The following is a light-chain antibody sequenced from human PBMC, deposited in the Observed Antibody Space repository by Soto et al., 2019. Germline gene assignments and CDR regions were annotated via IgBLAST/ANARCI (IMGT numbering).Light chain of an antibody. Sequence: QSVLTQAPSVSGAPGQRVTISCTGSSSNIGAGYDVHWYQQLPGTVPRLLIYGNTKRPSGVPDRFSGSKSANSASLAITGLQAEDEGDYYCCSYTGSSTYVFGTGTKLTVL. CDR3: CSYTGSSTYV. J-gene: IGLJ1*01. CDR1: SSNIGAGYD. CDR2: GNT. V-gene: IGLV1-40*01.